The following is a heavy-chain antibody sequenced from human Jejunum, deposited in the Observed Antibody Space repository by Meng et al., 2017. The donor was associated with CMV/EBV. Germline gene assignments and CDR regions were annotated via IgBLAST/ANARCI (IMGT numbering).Heavy chain of an antibody. J-gene: IGHJ4*02. Sequence: QVHLLQSGAEVKKPGASVKISCKTSGYPFTDHNIGWVRQAPGQGLEWVGWISLGNGQTVYGHKVQGRVTVTTDTSTSTAYMELRSLRSDDTAMYYCAREADGATFDYWGQGTLVTVSS. CDR1: GYPFTDHN. V-gene: IGHV1-18*04. D-gene: IGHD1-26*01. CDR2: ISLGNGQT. CDR3: AREADGATFDY.